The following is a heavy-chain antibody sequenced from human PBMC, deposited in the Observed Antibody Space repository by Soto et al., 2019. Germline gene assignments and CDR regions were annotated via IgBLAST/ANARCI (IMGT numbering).Heavy chain of an antibody. J-gene: IGHJ4*02. CDR1: VSSISSSGYS. CDR2: MYYNVGT. Sequence: PAETLSVTCIVSVSSISSSGYSWGGIRQPPGKGLEWIASMYYNVGTYYNPSLKSRVTISVDTSANQFSLKLSSVTAADTAVYYCARLQSRHWVDYWGQGTMVTVSS. D-gene: IGHD3-16*01. V-gene: IGHV4-39*01. CDR3: ARLQSRHWVDY.